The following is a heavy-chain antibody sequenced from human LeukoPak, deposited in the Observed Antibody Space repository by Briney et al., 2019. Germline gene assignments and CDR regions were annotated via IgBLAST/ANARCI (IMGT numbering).Heavy chain of an antibody. V-gene: IGHV4-59*08. CDR3: ARSTYYCDSSGYYYNNWFDP. Sequence: SETLSLTCTVSGGSISSYYWSWIRQPPGKGLEWIGYIYYSGSTNYNPSLKSRVTISVDTSKNQFSLKLSSVTAADTAVYYCARSTYYCDSSGYYYNNWFDPWGQGTLVTVSS. CDR2: IYYSGST. J-gene: IGHJ5*02. D-gene: IGHD3-22*01. CDR1: GGSISSYY.